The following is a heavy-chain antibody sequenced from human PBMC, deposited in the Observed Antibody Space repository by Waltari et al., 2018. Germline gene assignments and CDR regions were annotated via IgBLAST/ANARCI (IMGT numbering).Heavy chain of an antibody. V-gene: IGHV3-23*01. CDR2: ISGRGGST. Sequence: EVQLLESGGGLVQPGGSLRLSCAASGFTFSSYAMSWVRQAPGKGLEWVSAISGRGGSTYYADSVKGRFTISRDKSKNTLYLQMNSLRAEDTAVYYCAKDGYYYDSSGYYGDSFDIWGQGTMVTVSS. CDR3: AKDGYYYDSSGYYGDSFDI. CDR1: GFTFSSYA. D-gene: IGHD3-22*01. J-gene: IGHJ3*02.